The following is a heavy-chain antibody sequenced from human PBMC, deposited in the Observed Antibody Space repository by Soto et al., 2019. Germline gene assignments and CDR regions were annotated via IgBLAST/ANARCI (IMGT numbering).Heavy chain of an antibody. V-gene: IGHV1-69*01. CDR3: AVGYYYGSGSFSNFDY. Sequence: VRHAPGQGLAWMGGIIPIFGTANYAQKFQGRVTITAEESTSTAYMELSSLRSEDTAVYYCAVGYYYGSGSFSNFDYWGQGTLVTVSS. J-gene: IGHJ4*02. D-gene: IGHD3-10*01. CDR2: IIPIFGTA.